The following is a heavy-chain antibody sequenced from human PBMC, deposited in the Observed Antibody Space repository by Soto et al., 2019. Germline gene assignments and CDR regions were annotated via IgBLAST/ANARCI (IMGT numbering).Heavy chain of an antibody. Sequence: SETLSLTCTVSGGSISSYYWSWIRQPPGKGLEWIGYIYYSGSTNYNPSLKSRVTISVDTSKNQFSLKLSSVTAADTAVYYCARGRDSSSYFNWFDPWGQGTLVTVSS. CDR1: GGSISSYY. J-gene: IGHJ5*02. CDR3: ARGRDSSSYFNWFDP. CDR2: IYYSGST. D-gene: IGHD6-13*01. V-gene: IGHV4-59*01.